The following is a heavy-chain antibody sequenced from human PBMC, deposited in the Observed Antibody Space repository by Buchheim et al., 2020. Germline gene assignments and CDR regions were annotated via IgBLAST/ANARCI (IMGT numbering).Heavy chain of an antibody. CDR3: ARIGNYYDSSGYWRDYFDY. J-gene: IGHJ4*02. CDR2: IDWDDDK. Sequence: QVTLKESGPALVKPTQTLTLTCTFSGFSLSTSGMRVSWIRQPPGKALEWLARIDWDDDKFYSTSLKTRVTISKDTYKNQVVLTMTNMDPVDTATYYCARIGNYYDSSGYWRDYFDYWGQGTL. D-gene: IGHD3-22*01. V-gene: IGHV2-70*04. CDR1: GFSLSTSGMR.